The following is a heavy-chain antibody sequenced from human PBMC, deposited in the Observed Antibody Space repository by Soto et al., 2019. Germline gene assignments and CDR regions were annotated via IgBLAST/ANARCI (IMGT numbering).Heavy chain of an antibody. V-gene: IGHV3-33*01. CDR1: GFTFSNFG. J-gene: IGHJ4*02. Sequence: VQLVESGGGVVQPGRSPRLSCKASGFTFSNFGMHWVRLAPGRGLEWVAVIWYDESNKYYADSVKGRFTISRDNSMNSLYLQMNTLRAQDTAVYYSARDSELGTRFFDSWGQGTLVTVSS. CDR3: ARDSELGTRFFDS. CDR2: IWYDESNK. D-gene: IGHD7-27*01.